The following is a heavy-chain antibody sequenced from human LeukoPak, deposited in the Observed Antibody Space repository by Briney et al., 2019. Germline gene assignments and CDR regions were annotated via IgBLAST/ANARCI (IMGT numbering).Heavy chain of an antibody. V-gene: IGHV1-2*02. J-gene: IGHJ4*02. CDR1: GYTFTNYA. CDR2: INPNSGGT. D-gene: IGHD3/OR15-3a*01. Sequence: ASVKVSCRASGYTFTNYAMHWVRQAPGQGLEWMGWINPNSGGTNYVQKFQGRVTMTRDTSISTAYMELSSLRSDDTAVYYCARALKGTGSKGDYWGQGTLVPVSS. CDR3: ARALKGTGSKGDY.